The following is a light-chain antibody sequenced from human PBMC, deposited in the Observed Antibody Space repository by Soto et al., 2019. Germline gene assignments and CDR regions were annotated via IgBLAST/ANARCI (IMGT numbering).Light chain of an antibody. V-gene: IGKV1-5*03. CDR2: KAS. CDR3: QHYHSYSEA. J-gene: IGKJ1*01. CDR1: QTISRW. Sequence: DIQMTQSRSTLSGSVGDRVTITCRASQTISRWLAWYLAKPGQAPKLLIYKASTLKSGVPSRFSGSGSGTEFTLTISSLQPHDFATYYCQHYHSYSEAFGQGTKLDIK.